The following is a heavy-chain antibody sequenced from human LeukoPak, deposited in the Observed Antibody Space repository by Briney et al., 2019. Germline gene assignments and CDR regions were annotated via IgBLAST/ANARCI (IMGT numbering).Heavy chain of an antibody. Sequence: ASVKVSCKASGYTFTTYDINWVRQATGQGLEWMGWMNPNSGNTGYTQKFKGRVTMTRNTSISTAYMELSSLRSEDTAVYYCARGRGSGHKENWFDPWGQGTLVTVSS. V-gene: IGHV1-8*01. J-gene: IGHJ5*02. CDR2: MNPNSGNT. CDR3: ARGRGSGHKENWFDP. D-gene: IGHD6-19*01. CDR1: GYTFTTYD.